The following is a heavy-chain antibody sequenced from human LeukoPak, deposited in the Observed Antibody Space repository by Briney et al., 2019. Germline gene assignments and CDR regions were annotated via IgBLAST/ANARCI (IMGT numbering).Heavy chain of an antibody. CDR3: ARGVGKNYYDSGVFSHLDY. D-gene: IGHD3-22*01. Sequence: SETLSLTCAVYGGSFSGYYWSWIRQPPGKGLEWIGEINHSGSTNYNPSLKSRVAISVDTSKNQFSLKLSSVTAADTAVYYCARGVGKNYYDSGVFSHLDYWGQGTLVTVSS. V-gene: IGHV4-34*01. J-gene: IGHJ4*02. CDR1: GGSFSGYY. CDR2: INHSGST.